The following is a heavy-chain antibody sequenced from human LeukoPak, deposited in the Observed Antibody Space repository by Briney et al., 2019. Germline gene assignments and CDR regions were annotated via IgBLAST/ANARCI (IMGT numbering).Heavy chain of an antibody. Sequence: PSETLSLTCTVSGGSISSYYWSWIRQSPGKGLEWIGYIYYSGSTNYNPSLKSRVTISVDTSKNQFSLKLSSVTAADTAVYYCARESDGGSYYHYFDYWGQGTLVTVSS. CDR1: GGSISSYY. D-gene: IGHD1-26*01. CDR3: ARESDGGSYYHYFDY. J-gene: IGHJ4*02. CDR2: IYYSGST. V-gene: IGHV4-59*12.